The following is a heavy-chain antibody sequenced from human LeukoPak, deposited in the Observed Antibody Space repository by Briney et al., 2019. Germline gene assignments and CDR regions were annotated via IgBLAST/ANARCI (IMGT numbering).Heavy chain of an antibody. CDR2: ISSSGSSI. CDR1: GFTFSSYE. CDR3: SHITRVWESYRLFDY. Sequence: GGSLRLSCAASGFTFSSYEMNWVRQAPGKGLAWVSYISSSGSSIYYAGSVKGRFTISRDNAKNSLYLQMNSLRPEDTAVYYCSHITRVWESYRLFDYWGQGTLVTVSS. V-gene: IGHV3-48*03. J-gene: IGHJ4*02. D-gene: IGHD3-16*02.